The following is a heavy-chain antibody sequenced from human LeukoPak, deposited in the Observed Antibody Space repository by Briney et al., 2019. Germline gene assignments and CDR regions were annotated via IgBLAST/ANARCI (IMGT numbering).Heavy chain of an antibody. CDR3: ARDQRGGDYTD. CDR1: GFTVSSNY. J-gene: IGHJ4*02. V-gene: IGHV3-53*01. D-gene: IGHD4-17*01. Sequence: GGSLRLSCAASGFTVSSNYMSWVRQAPGKGLEWVSVIYSGGRTYYADSVKGRFTISRDNSKNTLYLQMNSLRAEDTAVYYCARDQRGGDYTDWGQGTLVTVSS. CDR2: IYSGGRT.